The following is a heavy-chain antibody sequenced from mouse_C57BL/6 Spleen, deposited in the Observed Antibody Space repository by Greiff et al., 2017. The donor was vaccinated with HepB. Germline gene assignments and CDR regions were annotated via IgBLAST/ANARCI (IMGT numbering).Heavy chain of an antibody. D-gene: IGHD1-1*01. J-gene: IGHJ2*01. CDR2: INPNNGGT. Sequence: VQLQQSGPELVKPGASVKMSCKASGYTFTDYNMHWVKQSHGKSLEWIGYINPNNGGTSYNQKFKGKATLTVNKSSSTAYMELRSLTSEDSAVYYCASESTTVEDYFDYWGQGTTLTVSS. V-gene: IGHV1-22*01. CDR1: GYTFTDYN. CDR3: ASESTTVEDYFDY.